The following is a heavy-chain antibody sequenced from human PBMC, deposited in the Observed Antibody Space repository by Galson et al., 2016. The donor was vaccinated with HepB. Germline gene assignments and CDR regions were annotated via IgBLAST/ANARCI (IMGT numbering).Heavy chain of an antibody. CDR3: YSYGY. CDR2: IRTTGDT. CDR1: GFTFSSHD. D-gene: IGHD4-11*01. J-gene: IGHJ4*02. V-gene: IGHV3-13*01. Sequence: SLRLSCAASGFTFSSHDVHWVRQATGKGLEWVSGIRTTGDTYYPDAVKGRFTISREDAKNSFYLQMTSLRAGDTAVYYCYSYGYWGQGTLVTVSS.